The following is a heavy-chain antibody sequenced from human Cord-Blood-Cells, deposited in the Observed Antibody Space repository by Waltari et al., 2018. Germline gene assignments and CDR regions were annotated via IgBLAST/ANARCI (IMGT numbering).Heavy chain of an antibody. D-gene: IGHD6-6*01. Sequence: QVQLVQSGAEVKKPGASVKVSCPASGYTFTGYYMHWVRQAPGQGLEWMGWINPNSVGTNYAQKFQGRVTMPREASISTADVELSRLRADETAVYYGARDFPYSRSSGSMDYWGQGTLVTDSS. CDR1: GYTFTGYY. J-gene: IGHJ4*02. V-gene: IGHV1-2*02. CDR2: INPNSVGT. CDR3: ARDFPYSRSSGSMDY.